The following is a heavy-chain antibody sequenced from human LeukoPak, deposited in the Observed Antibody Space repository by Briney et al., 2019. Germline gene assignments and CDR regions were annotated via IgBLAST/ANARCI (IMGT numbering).Heavy chain of an antibody. D-gene: IGHD3-9*01. J-gene: IGHJ3*02. V-gene: IGHV3-66*01. CDR3: ARVRRYFDLIKGAFDI. Sequence: PGGSLRLSCAASGFTVSSNYMSWVRQAPGKGLEGVSVIFSGGSTYYADSVKGRFTISRDNSKNTLYLQMNSLRAEDTAVYYCARVRRYFDLIKGAFDIWGQGTMVTVSS. CDR2: IFSGGST. CDR1: GFTVSSNY.